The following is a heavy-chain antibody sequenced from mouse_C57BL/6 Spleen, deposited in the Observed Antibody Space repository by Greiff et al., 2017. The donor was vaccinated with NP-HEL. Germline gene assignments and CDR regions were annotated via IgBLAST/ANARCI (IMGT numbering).Heavy chain of an antibody. J-gene: IGHJ3*01. D-gene: IGHD1-1*01. V-gene: IGHV1-19*01. Sequence: EVQLQQSGPVLVKPGASVKMSCKASGYTFTDYYMNWVKQSHGKSLEWIGVINPYNGGTSYNQKFKGKATLTVDKSSSTAYMELNSLTSEDSAVYYCARDGGSSYPWFAYWGQGTLVTVSA. CDR1: GYTFTDYY. CDR2: INPYNGGT. CDR3: ARDGGSSYPWFAY.